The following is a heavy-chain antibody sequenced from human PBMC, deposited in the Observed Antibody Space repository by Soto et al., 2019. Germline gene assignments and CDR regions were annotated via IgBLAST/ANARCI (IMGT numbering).Heavy chain of an antibody. Sequence: GVSVKVACKASGYTLTSYAMHLVRKAPGQRLEWMGWINAGNGNTKYSQKFQGRVTITRDTSASTAYMELSSLRSEDTAVYYCARDLAVAGTLHAFDIWGQGTMVTVSS. CDR1: GYTLTSYA. J-gene: IGHJ3*02. V-gene: IGHV1-3*01. D-gene: IGHD6-19*01. CDR3: ARDLAVAGTLHAFDI. CDR2: INAGNGNT.